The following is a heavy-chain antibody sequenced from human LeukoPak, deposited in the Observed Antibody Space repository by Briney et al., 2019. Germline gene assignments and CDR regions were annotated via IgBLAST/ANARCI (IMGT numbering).Heavy chain of an antibody. CDR3: ARASKGPRDYDYVWGSYHKSHDAFDI. V-gene: IGHV1-69*05. Sequence: ASVKVSCKASGGTFSSYAISWVRQAPGQGLEWMGGIIPIFGTANYAQKFQGRVTITTDESTSTAYMELSSLRSEDTAVYYCARASKGPRDYDYVWGSYHKSHDAFDIWGQGTMVTVSS. J-gene: IGHJ3*02. CDR1: GGTFSSYA. D-gene: IGHD3-16*02. CDR2: IIPIFGTA.